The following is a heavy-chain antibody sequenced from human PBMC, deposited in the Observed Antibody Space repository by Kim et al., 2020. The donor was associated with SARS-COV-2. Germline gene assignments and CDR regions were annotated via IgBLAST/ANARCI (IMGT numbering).Heavy chain of an antibody. V-gene: IGHV3-7*01. J-gene: IGHJ6*03. Sequence: GGSLRLSCAASGFTFSNYWMNWVRQAPGKGLEWVANIRQDGSEEYYVDSVKGRFTISRDNAKNSLYLQMNSLRAEDTAVYYCARDLYYYYYYYMDVWGKGTTVTVSS. CDR1: GFTFSNYW. CDR2: IRQDGSEE. CDR3: ARDLYYYYYYYMDV.